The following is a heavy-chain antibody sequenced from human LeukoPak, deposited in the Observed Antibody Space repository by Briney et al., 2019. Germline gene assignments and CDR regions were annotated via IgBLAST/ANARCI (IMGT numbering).Heavy chain of an antibody. J-gene: IGHJ4*02. CDR1: GFTFSSYA. CDR3: AKDPWDHNWNYDPFYY. D-gene: IGHD1-7*01. CDR2: XXXSGGST. V-gene: IGHV3-23*01. Sequence: SGGSMRLSCAASGFTFSSYAMRWVSQAAGRGXXXXXXXXXSGGSTYYGDSVKGRFTISRDNSKNTRYLQMNSLRAEDTAVYYCAKDPWDHNWNYDPFYYWGQGTLVTVSS.